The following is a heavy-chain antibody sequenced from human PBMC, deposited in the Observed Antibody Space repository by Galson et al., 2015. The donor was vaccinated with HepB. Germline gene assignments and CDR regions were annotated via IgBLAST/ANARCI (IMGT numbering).Heavy chain of an antibody. V-gene: IGHV4-59*01. Sequence: ETLSLTCSVSGGSISGYYWSWIRQPPGKGLEWIGYIYYSGSTNYNPSLKSRVPISVDTSKNQLSLKLSSVTAADTAVYYCARGGGVGYCSGDSCFSPFQHWGQGTLVTVSS. CDR1: GGSISGYY. D-gene: IGHD2-15*01. CDR2: IYYSGST. J-gene: IGHJ1*01. CDR3: ARGGGVGYCSGDSCFSPFQH.